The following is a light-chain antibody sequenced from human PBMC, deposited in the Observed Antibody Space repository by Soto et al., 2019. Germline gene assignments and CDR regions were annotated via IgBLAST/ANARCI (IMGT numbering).Light chain of an antibody. CDR3: QQYNSLPWT. CDR2: DVS. J-gene: IGKJ1*01. Sequence: DIQMTQSPSTLSASVGDRVTITCRASQSISSRLAWYQQKPGKAPKLLIYDVSSLESGVPSRFSGSGSGTEFTLTISSLQPDDFATYYCQQYNSLPWTFGQGTNVDIK. CDR1: QSISSR. V-gene: IGKV1-5*01.